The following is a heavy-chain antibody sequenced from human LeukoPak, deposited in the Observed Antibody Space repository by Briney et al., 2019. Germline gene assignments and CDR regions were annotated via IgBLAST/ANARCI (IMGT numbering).Heavy chain of an antibody. CDR2: INWNGGST. Sequence: GGSLRLSCAASGFNFDDYGMSWVRQAPGKGLEWVAGINWNGGSTGYEDSVKGRFTISRDNAKNSLYLQMNSLRAEDTAVYYCAKEGYSYGYSVDYWGQGTLVTVSS. CDR3: AKEGYSYGYSVDY. V-gene: IGHV3-20*04. J-gene: IGHJ4*02. CDR1: GFNFDDYG. D-gene: IGHD5-18*01.